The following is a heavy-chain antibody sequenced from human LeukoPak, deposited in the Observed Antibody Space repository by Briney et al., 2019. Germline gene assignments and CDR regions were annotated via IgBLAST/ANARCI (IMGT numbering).Heavy chain of an antibody. V-gene: IGHV4-34*01. CDR1: GGSFSGYY. D-gene: IGHD1-7*01. Sequence: KPSETLSLTCAVYGGSFSGYYWSWIRQPPGKGLEWIGEINHSGSTYYNPSLKSRVTISVDTSKNQFSLKLSSVTAADTAVYYCARHQGTVLDWNYYFDYWGQGTLVTVSS. CDR2: INHSGST. CDR3: ARHQGTVLDWNYYFDY. J-gene: IGHJ4*02.